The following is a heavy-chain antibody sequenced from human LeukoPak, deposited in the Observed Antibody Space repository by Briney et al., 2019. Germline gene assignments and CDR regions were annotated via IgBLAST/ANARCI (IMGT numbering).Heavy chain of an antibody. Sequence: PGGSLRLSCPASGFTFSSYAMSWVRQAPGKGLEWVSAISDSGNTYHADSVKGRFTISRDCSKNTLFLQMNRLRPEDAAVYYCAKAPVTTCRGAYCYPFDYWGQGTLVTVSS. J-gene: IGHJ4*02. V-gene: IGHV3-23*01. D-gene: IGHD2-21*01. CDR1: GFTFSSYA. CDR2: ISDSGNT. CDR3: AKAPVTTCRGAYCYPFDY.